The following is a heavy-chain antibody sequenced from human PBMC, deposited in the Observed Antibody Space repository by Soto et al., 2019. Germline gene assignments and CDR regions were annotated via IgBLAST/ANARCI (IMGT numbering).Heavy chain of an antibody. J-gene: IGHJ4*02. CDR3: AIEYSSSPPYYPIGY. Sequence: GASVKVSCKASGGTFSSYSISWVRQAPGQGLEWMGGIIPIFGTANYAQKFQGRVTITADESTSTAYMELSSLRSEDTAVYYCAIEYSSSPPYYPIGYWGQGTLVTVS. CDR1: GGTFSSYS. V-gene: IGHV1-69*13. D-gene: IGHD6-6*01. CDR2: IIPIFGTA.